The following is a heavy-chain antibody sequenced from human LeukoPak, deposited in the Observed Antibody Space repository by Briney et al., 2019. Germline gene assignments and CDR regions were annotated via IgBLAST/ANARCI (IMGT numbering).Heavy chain of an antibody. CDR3: ARAAAGTNWFDP. Sequence: PSETLSLTCTVSGYSISSGYYWGWIRQPPGKGLEWIGSIYHSESTYYNPSLKSRVTISVDTSKNQFSLKLSSVTAAVTAVYYCARAAAGTNWFDPWGQGTLVTVSS. J-gene: IGHJ5*02. V-gene: IGHV4-38-2*02. CDR1: GYSISSGYY. D-gene: IGHD6-13*01. CDR2: IYHSEST.